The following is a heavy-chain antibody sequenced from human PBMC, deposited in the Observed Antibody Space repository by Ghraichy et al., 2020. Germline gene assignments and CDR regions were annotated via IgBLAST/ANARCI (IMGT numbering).Heavy chain of an antibody. J-gene: IGHJ4*02. CDR2: IYTSGST. CDR1: GGSISSYY. V-gene: IGHV4-4*09. Sequence: SETLSLTCTVSGGSISSYYWSWIRQPPGKGLEWIGYIYTSGSTNYNPSLKSRVTISVDTSKNQFSLKLSSVTAADTAVYYCASSRWIQLWSPYFDYWGQGTLVTVSS. D-gene: IGHD5-18*01. CDR3: ASSRWIQLWSPYFDY.